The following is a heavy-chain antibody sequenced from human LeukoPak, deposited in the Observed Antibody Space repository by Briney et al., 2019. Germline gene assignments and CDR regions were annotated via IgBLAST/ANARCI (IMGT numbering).Heavy chain of an antibody. CDR2: ISGSGGST. CDR3: ARDEGVLLVPSYYFDY. D-gene: IGHD3-10*01. J-gene: IGHJ4*02. Sequence: GGSLRLSCAASGFTFSSYAMSWVRQAPGKGLEWVSAISGSGGSTYYADSVKGRFTISRDNSKNTLYLQMNSLRVEDTAIYYFARDEGVLLVPSYYFDYWGQGTLVTVSS. CDR1: GFTFSSYA. V-gene: IGHV3-23*01.